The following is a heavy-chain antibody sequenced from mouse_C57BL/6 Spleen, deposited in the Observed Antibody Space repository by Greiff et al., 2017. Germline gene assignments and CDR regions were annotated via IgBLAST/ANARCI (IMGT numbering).Heavy chain of an antibody. Sequence: QVQLQQSGAELIRPGTSVKVSCKASGYAFTNYLIEWVKQRPGQGLEWIGVINPGSGGTNYNEKFKGKATLTADKSSSTAYMQLSSLTSEDSAVYFCASDYYGSSYGGFAYWGQGTLVTVSA. CDR2: INPGSGGT. V-gene: IGHV1-54*01. CDR3: ASDYYGSSYGGFAY. D-gene: IGHD1-1*01. J-gene: IGHJ3*01. CDR1: GYAFTNYL.